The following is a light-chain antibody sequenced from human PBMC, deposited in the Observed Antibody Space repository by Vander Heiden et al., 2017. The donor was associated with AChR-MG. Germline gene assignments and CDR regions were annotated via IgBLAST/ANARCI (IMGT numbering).Light chain of an antibody. Sequence: QSALTQPASVPGSPGQSITISCTGTSSDVGGYNYVSWYQQHPGKAPKLMIYDVSKRPSGVSNRFSGSKSGNTASLTISGLQAEDEADYYCSSYTSSSTEVFGTGTKVTVL. CDR1: SSDVGGYNY. CDR3: SSYTSSSTEV. J-gene: IGLJ1*01. V-gene: IGLV2-14*01. CDR2: DVS.